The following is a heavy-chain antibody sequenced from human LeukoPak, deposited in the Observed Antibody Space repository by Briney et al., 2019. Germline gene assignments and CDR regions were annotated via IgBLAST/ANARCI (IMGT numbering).Heavy chain of an antibody. CDR2: IKPDGSEK. CDR3: ARGSGDY. CDR1: GLTFSGYW. Sequence: GGSLRLSCAASGLTFSGYWMNWVRQAPGKGLEWVANIKPDGSEKYYVDSVKGRFTISRDNAKNSLYLQMTSLRAEDTAVYYCARGSGDYSGQGTLVTVSS. J-gene: IGHJ4*02. V-gene: IGHV3-7*04.